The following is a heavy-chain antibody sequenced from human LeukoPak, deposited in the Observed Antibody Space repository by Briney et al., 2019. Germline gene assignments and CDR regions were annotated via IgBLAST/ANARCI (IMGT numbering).Heavy chain of an antibody. V-gene: IGHV4-39*07. CDR1: GGSISSSSYY. CDR2: SYYSGST. D-gene: IGHD3-3*01. J-gene: IGHJ4*02. CDR3: ARSPPYYDLWSGYFDY. Sequence: SQTPSLTCTVSGGSISSSSYYWGWIRQPPGKGLEWIGRSYYSGSTYYHPSLRSRVTISVDTSKNQFSLKLSSVTAADTAVYYCARSPPYYDLWSGYFDYWGEGTLVGVCS.